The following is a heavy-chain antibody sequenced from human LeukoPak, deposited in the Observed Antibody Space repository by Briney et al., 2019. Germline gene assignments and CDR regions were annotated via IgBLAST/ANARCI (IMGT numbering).Heavy chain of an antibody. CDR2: IKSDGSST. J-gene: IGHJ4*02. Sequence: GGSLRLSCAASGFTFSSYWMYWVRQAPGKGLVWVSRIKSDGSSTSYADSVKGRFTISRDNAKNTLYLQMNSLRAEDTAVYYRATLYGGSLDYWGQGTLVTVSS. CDR1: GFTFSSYW. V-gene: IGHV3-74*01. D-gene: IGHD5-12*01. CDR3: ATLYGGSLDY.